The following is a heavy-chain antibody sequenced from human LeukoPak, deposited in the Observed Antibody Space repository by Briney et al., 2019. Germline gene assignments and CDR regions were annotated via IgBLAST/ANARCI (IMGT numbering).Heavy chain of an antibody. J-gene: IGHJ4*02. CDR3: AKGVYSTSWWSVDY. Sequence: GGSLRLSCAASGFTFSSYAMTWVRQAPGKGLEWVSVISGSGDNTYYADSVKGRFTISRDNSKNTLYLQMNSLRAEDTAVYYCAKGVYSTSWWSVDYWGQGTLVTVSS. CDR2: ISGSGDNT. V-gene: IGHV3-23*01. CDR1: GFTFSSYA. D-gene: IGHD2-2*01.